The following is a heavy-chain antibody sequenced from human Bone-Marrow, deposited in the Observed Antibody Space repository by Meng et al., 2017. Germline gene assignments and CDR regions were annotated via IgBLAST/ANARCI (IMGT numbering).Heavy chain of an antibody. D-gene: IGHD3-22*01. J-gene: IGHJ4*02. CDR1: GGSFSGYY. V-gene: IGHV4-34*01. CDR2: INNSGST. Sequence: QGQLQQWGAGLLQPSETLSLPCAVYGGSFSGYYWSWIRQPPGKGLEWIGEINNSGSTNYNPSLKSRVTISVDTSKNQFSLKLSSVTAADTAVYYCARDNTMIGSFDYWGQGTLVTVSS. CDR3: ARDNTMIGSFDY.